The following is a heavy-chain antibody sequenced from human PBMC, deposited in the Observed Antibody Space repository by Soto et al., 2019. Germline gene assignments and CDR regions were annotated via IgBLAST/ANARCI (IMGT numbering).Heavy chain of an antibody. Sequence: SETLSLTCTVSGGSISSSSYYWGWIRQPPGKGLEWIGSIYYSGSTYYNPSLKSRVTISVDTSKNQFSLKLSSVTAADTAVYYCARIQQLVGGNWFDPWGQGTLVTVSS. V-gene: IGHV4-39*01. CDR2: IYYSGST. J-gene: IGHJ5*02. CDR1: GGSISSSSYY. D-gene: IGHD6-6*01. CDR3: ARIQQLVGGNWFDP.